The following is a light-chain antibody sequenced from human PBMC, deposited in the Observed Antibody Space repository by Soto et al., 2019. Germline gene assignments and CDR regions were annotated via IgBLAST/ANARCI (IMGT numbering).Light chain of an antibody. Sequence: SYELTQPLSVSVALGQTARITCGGNNIGSKNVHWYQQKPGQAPVLVIYRDSNRPSGIPERFSGSNSGSTATLTISRAQAGDEADYYGQVWDTSTGVFGGGTKLTVL. CDR2: RDS. CDR3: QVWDTSTGV. V-gene: IGLV3-9*01. CDR1: NIGSKN. J-gene: IGLJ3*02.